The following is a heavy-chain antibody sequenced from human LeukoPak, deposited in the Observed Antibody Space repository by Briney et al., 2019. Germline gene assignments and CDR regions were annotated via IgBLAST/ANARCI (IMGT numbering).Heavy chain of an antibody. Sequence: SETLSLTCAVYGGSFSGYYWSWIRQPPGKGLEGIGEINHSGSTDYNPSLKSRVTISVDTSKNQFSLKLSSVTAADTAVYYCARSKRYSSGWSDLTYYFDYWGQGTLVTVSS. CDR2: INHSGST. V-gene: IGHV4-34*01. J-gene: IGHJ4*02. CDR3: ARSKRYSSGWSDLTYYFDY. CDR1: GGSFSGYY. D-gene: IGHD6-19*01.